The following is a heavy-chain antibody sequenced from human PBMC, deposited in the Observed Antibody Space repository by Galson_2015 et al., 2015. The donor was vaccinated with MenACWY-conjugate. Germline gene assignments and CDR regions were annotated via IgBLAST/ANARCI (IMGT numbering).Heavy chain of an antibody. CDR1: GYSFTGYW. CDR3: ARRGVRGLTDDAFDF. D-gene: IGHD3-10*01. Sequence: QSGAEVKKSGDSLKISCEASGYSFTGYWIVWVRQMPGKGLEWMGIIYPGDSDTTYSLSFEGQVTMSADKSISTAYLQWSSLKTSDSAIYFCARRGVRGLTDDAFDFWGQGTLVSVSS. V-gene: IGHV5-51*01. CDR2: IYPGDSDT. J-gene: IGHJ3*01.